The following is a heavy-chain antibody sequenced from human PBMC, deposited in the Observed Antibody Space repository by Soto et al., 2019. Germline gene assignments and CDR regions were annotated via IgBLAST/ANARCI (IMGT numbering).Heavy chain of an antibody. V-gene: IGHV4-31*03. CDR2: ILHSGRT. D-gene: IGHD3-10*01. Sequence: QVQLQESGPGLVKPSQTLSLTCTVSSGSISSGTYYWTWIRQHPGKGLEWIGYILHSGRTYYNPSLESRVTISGDTSKNQFALNLSSLTAADTAVYYCARGRADTYYYGSGSHFDFWGQGTLVTVSS. J-gene: IGHJ4*02. CDR1: SGSISSGTYY. CDR3: ARGRADTYYYGSGSHFDF.